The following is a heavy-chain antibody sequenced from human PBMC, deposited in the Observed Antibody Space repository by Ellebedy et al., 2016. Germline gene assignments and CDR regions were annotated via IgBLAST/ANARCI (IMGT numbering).Heavy chain of an antibody. J-gene: IGHJ4*02. D-gene: IGHD6-19*01. V-gene: IGHV4-59*02. CDR2: VFYGGST. Sequence: SETLSLXXTVSGGSVATYYWTWIRQSPGKGLQWIGYVFYGGSTKYNPSLRSRVTISLDTSKNQFSLKVTSVAAADTAVYYFAIDVSLYSSAPSFDFWGQGTLVTVSS. CDR3: AIDVSLYSSAPSFDF. CDR1: GGSVATYY.